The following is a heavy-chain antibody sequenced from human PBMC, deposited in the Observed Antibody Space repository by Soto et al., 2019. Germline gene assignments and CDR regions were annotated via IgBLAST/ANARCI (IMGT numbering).Heavy chain of an antibody. CDR3: AHRPIVGAAI. Sequence: QVQLQESGPGLVKPSGTLSLTCGVFGGSISNSNWWTWVRQPPGKGLEWIGEIYHTGSTNYNSSLMSRVTISLDKPNTQFSLKLSSVTAAATAVYYCAHRPIVGAAIWGQGTLVTVSS. J-gene: IGHJ4*02. CDR1: GGSISNSNW. V-gene: IGHV4-4*02. CDR2: IYHTGST. D-gene: IGHD1-26*01.